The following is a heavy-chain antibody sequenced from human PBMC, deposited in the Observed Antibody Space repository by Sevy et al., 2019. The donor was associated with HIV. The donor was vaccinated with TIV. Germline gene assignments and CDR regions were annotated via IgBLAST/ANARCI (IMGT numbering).Heavy chain of an antibody. J-gene: IGHJ6*02. CDR3: AGDRNNYDSSGYPKGMDV. Sequence: ASVKVSCKASGYTFTRYGITWVRQAPGQGLEWMGWTSAYNGNTNYAQKVQGRVTMTTDMSTSTAYRELRSLKSDDTAMYYCAGDRNNYDSSGYPKGMDVWGQGTTVTVSS. CDR1: GYTFTRYG. D-gene: IGHD3-22*01. CDR2: TSAYNGNT. V-gene: IGHV1-18*01.